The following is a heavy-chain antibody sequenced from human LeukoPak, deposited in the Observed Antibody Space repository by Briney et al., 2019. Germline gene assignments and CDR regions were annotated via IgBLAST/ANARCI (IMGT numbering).Heavy chain of an antibody. CDR3: ARDHPPGDGYNSWYFDY. CDR2: IYTSGST. Sequence: SETLSLTCTVSGGSFSSYYWSWIRQPAGKGLEWIGRIYTSGSTNYNPSLKSRVTMSVDTSKNQFSLKLSSVTAADTAVYYCARDHPPGDGYNSWYFDYWGQGTLVTVSS. J-gene: IGHJ4*02. D-gene: IGHD5-24*01. CDR1: GGSFSSYY. V-gene: IGHV4-4*07.